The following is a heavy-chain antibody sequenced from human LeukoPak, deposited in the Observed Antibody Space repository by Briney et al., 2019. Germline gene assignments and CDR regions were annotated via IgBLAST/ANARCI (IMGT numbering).Heavy chain of an antibody. V-gene: IGHV3-30*02. CDR1: GFTFSTYG. CDR3: ARRGYNYGNALLS. J-gene: IGHJ5*02. CDR2: IRYDGSNK. D-gene: IGHD5-18*01. Sequence: RTGGSLRLSCAASGFTFSTYGIHWVRQAPGKGLEWVSFIRYDGSNKYYADSVKGRFTISRDNAKNTLYLQMNSLRVEDTAVYYCARRGYNYGNALLSWGQGTLVTVSS.